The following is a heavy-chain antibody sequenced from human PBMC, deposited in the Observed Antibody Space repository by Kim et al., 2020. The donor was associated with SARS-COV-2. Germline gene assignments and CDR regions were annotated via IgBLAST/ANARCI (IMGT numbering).Heavy chain of an antibody. CDR2: ISGSGGST. CDR3: AKDPSSSSLYYYYYMDV. J-gene: IGHJ6*03. CDR1: GFTFSSYA. D-gene: IGHD2-2*01. V-gene: IGHV3-23*01. Sequence: GGSLRLSCAASGFTFSSYAMSWVRQAPGKGLEWVSAISGSGGSTYYADSVKGRFTISRDNSKNTLYLQMNSLRAEDTAVYYCAKDPSSSSLYYYYYMDVWGQGTTVTVSS.